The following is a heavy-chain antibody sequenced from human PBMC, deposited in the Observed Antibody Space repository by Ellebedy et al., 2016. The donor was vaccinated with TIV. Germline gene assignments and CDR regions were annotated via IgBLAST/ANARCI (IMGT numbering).Heavy chain of an antibody. V-gene: IGHV3-30*18. CDR1: EFTLSDYG. Sequence: GGSLRLSCADSEFTLSDYGMHWVRQAPGKGLEWVAGISSDGRDKYYVDSVKGRFTISRDNSKNTLYLQMNSLRVEDTAVYYCAKKGSGYRGYGMDVWGQGTTVTVSS. CDR2: ISSDGRDK. J-gene: IGHJ6*02. CDR3: AKKGSGYRGYGMDV. D-gene: IGHD3-3*01.